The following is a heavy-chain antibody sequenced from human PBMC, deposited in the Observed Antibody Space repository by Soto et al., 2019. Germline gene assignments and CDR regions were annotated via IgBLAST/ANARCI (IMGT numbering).Heavy chain of an antibody. J-gene: IGHJ6*02. CDR1: GFTFSSYG. CDR3: AKDGDYDFCCGYVGMDV. Sequence: QVQLVESGGGVVQPGRSLRLSCAASGFTFSSYGMHWVRQAPGKGLEWVAVISYDGSNKYYADSVKGRFTISRDNSKNTLYLQMNSLRAEDTAVYYCAKDGDYDFCCGYVGMDVWGQGTTVTVSS. V-gene: IGHV3-30*18. CDR2: ISYDGSNK. D-gene: IGHD3-3*01.